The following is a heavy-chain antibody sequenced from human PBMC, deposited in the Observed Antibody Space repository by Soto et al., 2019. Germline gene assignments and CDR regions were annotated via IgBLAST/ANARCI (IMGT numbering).Heavy chain of an antibody. Sequence: PSETLSLTCTVSGTSISSSDYYWGWIRQHPGKGIERITSIYYTGMTYYNKSLKSRVPISVDRSKNQLSLKLNSVTAADRAVYYCATVPSSSNVYRQFDYLGQGTLVTVSS. CDR1: GTSISSSDYY. CDR3: ATVPSSSNVYRQFDY. D-gene: IGHD6-13*01. J-gene: IGHJ4*02. CDR2: IYYTGMT. V-gene: IGHV4-39*01.